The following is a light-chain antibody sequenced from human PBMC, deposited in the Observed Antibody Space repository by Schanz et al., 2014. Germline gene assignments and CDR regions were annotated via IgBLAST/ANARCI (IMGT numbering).Light chain of an antibody. J-gene: IGLJ2*01. CDR2: RNN. CDR3: GTWDSSLSAVV. CDR1: SSDIGGST. Sequence: QSVLTQPPSASGTPGQRVTMSCSGSSSDIGGSTVNWYQQLPGTAPKLLIYRNNLRPSGIPDRFSGSKSGTSATLGITGLQTGDEADFYCGTWDSSLSAVVFGGGTKLTVL. V-gene: IGLV1-51*02.